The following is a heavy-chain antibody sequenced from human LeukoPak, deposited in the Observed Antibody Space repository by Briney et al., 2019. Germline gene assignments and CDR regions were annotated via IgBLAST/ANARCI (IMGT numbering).Heavy chain of an antibody. D-gene: IGHD2-2*02. Sequence: ASVKVSCKASGYTFTSYGISWVRQAPGQGLEWMRWISAYNGNTNYAQKLQGRVTMTTDTSTSTAYMELRSLRSDDTAVYYCARDPHCSSTSCYTAAFDIWGQGTMVTVSS. CDR1: GYTFTSYG. CDR2: ISAYNGNT. CDR3: ARDPHCSSTSCYTAAFDI. J-gene: IGHJ3*02. V-gene: IGHV1-18*01.